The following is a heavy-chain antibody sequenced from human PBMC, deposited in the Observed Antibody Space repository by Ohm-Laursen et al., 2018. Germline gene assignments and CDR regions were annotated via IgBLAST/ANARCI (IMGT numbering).Heavy chain of an antibody. Sequence: DSVKGRFTISRDNSKNTLYLQMDTLTAEDTAVYYCGRDELEYSYEYYWGQGTLVTVSS. D-gene: IGHD5-18*01. CDR3: GRDELEYSYEYY. J-gene: IGHJ4*02. V-gene: IGHV3-30*07.